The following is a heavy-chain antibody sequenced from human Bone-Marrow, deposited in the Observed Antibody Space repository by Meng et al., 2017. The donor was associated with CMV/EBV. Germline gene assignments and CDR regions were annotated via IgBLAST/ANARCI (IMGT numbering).Heavy chain of an antibody. CDR2: ISYDGSNK. Sequence: GESLKISCAASGFTFSSYAMHWVRQAPGKGLEWVAVISYDGSNKYYADSVKGRFTISRDNSKNTLYLQMNSLRAEDTAVYYCARGDETPGIAAAFHWLDPWGQGTLVTVSS. CDR3: ARGDETPGIAAAFHWLDP. V-gene: IGHV3-30-3*01. CDR1: GFTFSSYA. J-gene: IGHJ5*02. D-gene: IGHD6-13*01.